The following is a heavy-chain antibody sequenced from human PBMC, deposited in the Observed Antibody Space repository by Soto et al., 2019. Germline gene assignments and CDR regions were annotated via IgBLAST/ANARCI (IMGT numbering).Heavy chain of an antibody. V-gene: IGHV3-15*07. Sequence: EVQLVESGGGLVKPGGSLRLSCAASGFSFTNAWVNWVRQAPGKGLEWVGRIKSKTDGGTTDYAAPVKDRFTISRDDSKNPLYVQMHSLKAEDTAVYYCTTDRPRTYYFYGMDVWGQVTTVTVSS. CDR3: TTDRPRTYYFYGMDV. CDR1: GFSFTNAW. J-gene: IGHJ6*02. CDR2: IKSKTDGGTT.